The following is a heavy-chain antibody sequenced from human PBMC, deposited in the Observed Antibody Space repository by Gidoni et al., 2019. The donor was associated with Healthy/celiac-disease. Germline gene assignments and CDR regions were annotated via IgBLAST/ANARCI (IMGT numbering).Heavy chain of an antibody. CDR2: ISGSGGST. D-gene: IGHD3-16*02. J-gene: IGHJ4*02. Sequence: EVQLLESGGGLVQPGGSLRLCCAASGFTFSSYAMSWVRQAPGKGLGCVSAISGSGGSTYYADSVKGRFTISRDNSKNTLYLQMNSLRAEDTAVYYCAKEGYYDYVWGSYRYIGYFDYWGQGTLVTVSS. V-gene: IGHV3-23*01. CDR3: AKEGYYDYVWGSYRYIGYFDY. CDR1: GFTFSSYA.